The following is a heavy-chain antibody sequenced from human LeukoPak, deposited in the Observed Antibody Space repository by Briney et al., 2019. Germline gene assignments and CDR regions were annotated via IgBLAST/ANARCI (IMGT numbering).Heavy chain of an antibody. CDR1: GGSFSAYY. D-gene: IGHD5/OR15-5a*01. CDR3: ARRIYCHFDN. Sequence: PSETLCLTCAVYGGSFSAYYLSWIRQPPGKGLEWIGEINHSGSTNSNPSLKSRVTISVDTSNNHFSLTLRSVTAADTAVYFCARRIYCHFDNGDQGTLVTVSS. V-gene: IGHV4-34*01. CDR2: INHSGST. J-gene: IGHJ4*02.